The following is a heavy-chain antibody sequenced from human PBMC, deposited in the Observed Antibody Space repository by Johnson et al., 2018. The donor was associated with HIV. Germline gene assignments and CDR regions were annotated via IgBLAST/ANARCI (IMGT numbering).Heavy chain of an antibody. V-gene: IGHV3-23*04. CDR3: AKCRDYDRGGCSEAFDI. J-gene: IGHJ3*02. D-gene: IGHD3-22*01. Sequence: MLLVESGGGVVQPGGSLRLSCAASGFTFSSHAMSWVRQAPGTGLQWVSSISGSGGSTYYAYSVKGRFTISRDNSQNTLYLQMNSRGADDTAVYYCAKCRDYDRGGCSEAFDIWGQGTMVTVSS. CDR1: GFTFSSHA. CDR2: ISGSGGST.